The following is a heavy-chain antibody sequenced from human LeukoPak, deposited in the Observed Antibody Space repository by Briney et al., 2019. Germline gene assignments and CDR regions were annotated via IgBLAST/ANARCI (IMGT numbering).Heavy chain of an antibody. D-gene: IGHD5-18*01. V-gene: IGHV4-38-2*02. CDR2: IYHSGST. CDR3: ARDQGTAMVNFYY. Sequence: PSETLSLTCTVSGYSISSGYYWGWIRQPPGKGLVWIGSIYHSGSTYYNPSLKSRVTISVDTSKNQFSLKLSSVTAADTAVYYCARDQGTAMVNFYYWGQGTLVTVSS. CDR1: GYSISSGYY. J-gene: IGHJ4*02.